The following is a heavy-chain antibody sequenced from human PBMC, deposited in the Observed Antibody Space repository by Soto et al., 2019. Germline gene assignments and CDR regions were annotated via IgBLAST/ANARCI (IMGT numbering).Heavy chain of an antibody. J-gene: IGHJ4*02. CDR2: IDHSGTS. V-gene: IGHV4-34*01. CDR3: ASMFYYDNSGPRDF. Sequence: SETLSLTCAVYGASSSGFHWSWIRQPPGKGLEWIGEIDHSGTSNYNPSLKSRVIISVDTSKNHLSLKVKSVTAADTALYYCASMFYYDNSGPRDFWGQGTLVTVSS. CDR1: GASSSGFH. D-gene: IGHD3-22*01.